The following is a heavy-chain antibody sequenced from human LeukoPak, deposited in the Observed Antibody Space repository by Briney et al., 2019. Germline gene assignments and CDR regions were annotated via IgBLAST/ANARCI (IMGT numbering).Heavy chain of an antibody. J-gene: IGHJ5*02. CDR2: MYYSGST. CDR1: GGSLSSGDYY. V-gene: IGHV4-30-4*01. D-gene: IGHD3-22*01. Sequence: PSQTLSLTCTVSGGSLSSGDYYWSWIRQPPGKGLEWIAYMYYSGSTYYNPSLKSRVTMSADTSKNQLSLKLSSVTAADTAVYYCARPYYYDSRIDPWGQGILVTVSS. CDR3: ARPYYYDSRIDP.